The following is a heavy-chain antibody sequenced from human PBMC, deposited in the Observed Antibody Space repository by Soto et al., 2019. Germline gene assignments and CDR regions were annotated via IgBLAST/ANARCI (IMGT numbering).Heavy chain of an antibody. CDR3: ARVPITMVRGVTPRSSWFDP. CDR1: GYTFTSYG. CDR2: ISAYNGNT. V-gene: IGHV1-18*01. Sequence: QVPLVQSGAEVKKPGASVKVSCKASGYTFTSYGIIWVRQAPGQGLEWMGWISAYNGNTNYAQKLQGRVTMTTDTSTSTAYMELRSLRSDDTAVYYCARVPITMVRGVTPRSSWFDPWGQGTLVTVSS. J-gene: IGHJ5*02. D-gene: IGHD3-10*01.